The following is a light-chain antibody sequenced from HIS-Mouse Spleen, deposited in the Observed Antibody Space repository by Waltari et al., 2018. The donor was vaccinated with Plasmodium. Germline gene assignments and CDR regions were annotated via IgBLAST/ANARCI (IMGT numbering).Light chain of an antibody. J-gene: IGKJ4*01. V-gene: IGKV1-8*01. CDR1: QGISSY. CDR2: AAS. CDR3: QQYYSYPLT. Sequence: AIRMTQSPSSFPAATGDRVTITSRACQGISSYLAWYQQKPGKAPKLLIYAASTLQSGVPSRFSGSGSGTDFTLTISCLQSEDFATYYCQQYYSYPLTFGGGTKVEIK.